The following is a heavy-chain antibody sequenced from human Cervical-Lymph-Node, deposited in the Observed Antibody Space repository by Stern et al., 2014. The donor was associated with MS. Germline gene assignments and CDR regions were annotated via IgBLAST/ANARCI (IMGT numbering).Heavy chain of an antibody. J-gene: IGHJ4*02. D-gene: IGHD6-13*01. Sequence: EVQLVESGGGLAQPGGSLRLSCAASGFTFSDYSMNWVRQAPGKGLEWVSHISYTIRTIYYADSVKGRFTISRDNAKNSLYLQMNSLRDEDTAVYYCARALHEQQVAGFGFDRWGQGTLVTVSS. CDR2: ISYTIRTI. CDR3: ARALHEQQVAGFGFDR. V-gene: IGHV3-48*02. CDR1: GFTFSDYS.